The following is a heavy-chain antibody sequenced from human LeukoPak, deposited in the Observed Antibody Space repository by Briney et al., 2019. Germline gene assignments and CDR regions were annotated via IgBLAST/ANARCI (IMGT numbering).Heavy chain of an antibody. CDR2: ISTYSGNT. D-gene: IGHD2-2*01. V-gene: IGHV1-18*01. CDR1: GYTFTSYG. CDR3: ARDDCTSASCYLAY. Sequence: ASVKVSCKASGYTFTSYGISWVRQAPGQGLEWMGWISTYSGNTNYAREFQGRVTMTTDTSTSTAYMELRSLRSDDTAVYYCARDDCTSASCYLAYWGQGTLVTVSS. J-gene: IGHJ4*02.